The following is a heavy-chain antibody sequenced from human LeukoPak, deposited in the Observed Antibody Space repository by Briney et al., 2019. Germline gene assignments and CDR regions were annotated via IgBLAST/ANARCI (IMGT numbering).Heavy chain of an antibody. D-gene: IGHD5-12*01. V-gene: IGHV5-51*01. CDR1: GYSFTNYW. J-gene: IGHJ4*02. CDR3: ARQGTIVAGTLGTTFDY. CDR2: IYPGDYDT. Sequence: GESLKISCKASGYSFTNYWIGWVRQVPGKGLEWMWVIYPGDYDTKYSPSFQCQVTNSADKPINTAYLQWSSPRASDTAMYYCARQGTIVAGTLGTTFDYWGQGTLPTVSS.